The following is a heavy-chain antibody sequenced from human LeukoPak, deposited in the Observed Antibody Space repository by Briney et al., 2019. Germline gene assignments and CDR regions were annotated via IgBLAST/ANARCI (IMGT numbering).Heavy chain of an antibody. CDR3: ARGYYDSSGYYKLGAFDI. J-gene: IGHJ3*02. D-gene: IGHD3-22*01. Sequence: PSETLSLTCAVYGESFSDYYWSWIRQPPGKGLEWIVNIYYSGSTYYNPSLKSRVTISIDTSKNQFSLKLSSVTAADTAVYYCARGYYDSSGYYKLGAFDIWGQGTMVTVSS. CDR1: GESFSDYY. V-gene: IGHV4-34*01. CDR2: IYYSGST.